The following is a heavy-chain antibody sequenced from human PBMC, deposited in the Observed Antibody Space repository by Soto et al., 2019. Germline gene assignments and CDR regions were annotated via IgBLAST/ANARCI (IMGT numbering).Heavy chain of an antibody. Sequence: GGSLRLSCAASGFTFSSYGMHWVRQAPGKGLEWVAVISYDGSNKYYADSVKGRFTISRDNSKNTLYLQMNSLRAEDSAVYYCAKAAYALQPLGPPLDYWGQGTLVTVSS. V-gene: IGHV3-30*18. CDR2: ISYDGSNK. D-gene: IGHD1-1*01. CDR3: AKAAYALQPLGPPLDY. J-gene: IGHJ4*02. CDR1: GFTFSSYG.